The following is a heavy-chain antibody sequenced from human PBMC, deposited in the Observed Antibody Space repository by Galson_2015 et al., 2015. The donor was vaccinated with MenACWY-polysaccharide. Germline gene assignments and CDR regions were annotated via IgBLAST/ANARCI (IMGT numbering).Heavy chain of an antibody. CDR1: RFTFSSYG. Sequence: SLRLSCAASRFTFSSYGMHWVRQAPGKGLEWVAVISYDGSNKYYADSVKGRFTISRDNSKNTLYLQMNSLRAEDTAVYYCAKERYPPPLPLVGAPPGAFDCWGQGPLVTVP. J-gene: IGHJ4*02. D-gene: IGHD1-26*01. CDR2: ISYDGSNK. CDR3: AKERYPPPLPLVGAPPGAFDC. V-gene: IGHV3-30*18.